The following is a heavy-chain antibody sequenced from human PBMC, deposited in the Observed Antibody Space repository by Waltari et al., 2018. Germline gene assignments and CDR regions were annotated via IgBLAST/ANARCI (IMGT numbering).Heavy chain of an antibody. D-gene: IGHD6-6*01. V-gene: IGHV5-51*01. CDR3: ARLSSSSYNY. CDR1: GYSFTTYW. Sequence: EVQLVQSGAEVNKPGESLRISCKASGYSFTTYWVAWGRQMPGKGLEWMGIIYPSDSDTRYSPSFQGQVTISADKSIDTAYLQWSSLKASDTAMYYCARLSSSSYNYWGQGTLVTVSS. CDR2: IYPSDSDT. J-gene: IGHJ4*02.